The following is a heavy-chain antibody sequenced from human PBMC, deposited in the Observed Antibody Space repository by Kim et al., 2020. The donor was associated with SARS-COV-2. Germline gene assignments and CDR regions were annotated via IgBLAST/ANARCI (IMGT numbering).Heavy chain of an antibody. Sequence: RYSPSFQGQVTITADRSINTAYLHWSSLKAADTAMYYCARATIAARASFGYWGQGTLVTVS. CDR3: ARATIAARASFGY. J-gene: IGHJ4*02. V-gene: IGHV5-51*01. D-gene: IGHD6-6*01.